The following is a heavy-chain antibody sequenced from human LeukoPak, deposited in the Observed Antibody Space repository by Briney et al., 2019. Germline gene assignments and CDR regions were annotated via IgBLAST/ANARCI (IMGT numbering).Heavy chain of an antibody. V-gene: IGHV1-18*01. CDR3: ARSYYDILTGYPYYYYYYMDV. Sequence: ASVKVSCKASGHTFTSYGISWVRQAPGQGLEWMGWISAYNGNTNYAQKLQGRVTMTTDTSTSTAYMELRSLRSDDTAVYYCARSYYDILTGYPYYYYYYMDVWGKGTTVTVSS. CDR1: GHTFTSYG. J-gene: IGHJ6*03. CDR2: ISAYNGNT. D-gene: IGHD3-9*01.